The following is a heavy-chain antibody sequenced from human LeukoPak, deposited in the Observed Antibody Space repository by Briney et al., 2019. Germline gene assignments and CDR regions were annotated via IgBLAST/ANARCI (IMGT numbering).Heavy chain of an antibody. CDR2: IKQDGSEK. J-gene: IGHJ5*02. V-gene: IGHV3-7*01. CDR3: ARVSGGAFSWFDP. Sequence: PGGSLRLSCAASGFTFSSYWMSWVRQAPGKGLEWVANIKQDGSEKYYVDSVKGRFTISRDNAKNSLYLQMNSLRAEDTAVYYCARVSGGAFSWFDPWGQGTLVTASS. D-gene: IGHD3-3*01. CDR1: GFTFSSYW.